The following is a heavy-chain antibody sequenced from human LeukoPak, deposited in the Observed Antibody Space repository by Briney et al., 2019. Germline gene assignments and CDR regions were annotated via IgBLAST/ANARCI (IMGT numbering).Heavy chain of an antibody. J-gene: IGHJ4*02. CDR2: INHSGST. Sequence: PSETLSLTCAVYGGSFSGYYWSWIRQPPGKGLEWIGEINHSGSTNYNPSLKSRVTISVDTSKNQFSLKLSSVTAADTAVYYCARMSFVTGFDYWGQGTLVTVSS. V-gene: IGHV4-34*01. D-gene: IGHD2-21*02. CDR1: GGSFSGYY. CDR3: ARMSFVTGFDY.